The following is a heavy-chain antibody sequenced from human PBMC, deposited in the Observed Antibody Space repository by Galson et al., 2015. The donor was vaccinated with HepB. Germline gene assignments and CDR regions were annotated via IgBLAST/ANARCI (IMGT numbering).Heavy chain of an antibody. D-gene: IGHD2-15*01. J-gene: IGHJ5*02. V-gene: IGHV3-13*01. CDR3: TRAHRYCSASGCYSNWFDP. Sequence: SLRLSCAASGFTFSTYDMHWVRQDTGKGLEWVAAIGTAGDTFYSVSVKGRFTISRENARNSLYLQMNSLRAGDTAVYYCTRAHRYCSASGCYSNWFDPWGQGTLVTVSS. CDR1: GFTFSTYD. CDR2: IGTAGDT.